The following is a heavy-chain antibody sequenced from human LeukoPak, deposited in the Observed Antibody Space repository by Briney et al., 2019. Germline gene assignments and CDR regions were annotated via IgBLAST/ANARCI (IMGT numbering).Heavy chain of an antibody. V-gene: IGHV3-66*01. Sequence: GGSLRLSCAASGFTFNTYDIHWVRQAPGKGLEWVSVIYSGGSTYYADSVKGRFTISRDNSKNTLYLQMQSLRAEDTAVYYCATDQVATVGPFGAWGQGTLVTVSS. CDR3: ATDQVATVGPFGA. D-gene: IGHD5-12*01. CDR2: IYSGGST. CDR1: GFTFNTYD. J-gene: IGHJ5*02.